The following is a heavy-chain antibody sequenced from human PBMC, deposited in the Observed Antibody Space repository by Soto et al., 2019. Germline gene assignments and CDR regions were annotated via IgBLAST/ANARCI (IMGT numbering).Heavy chain of an antibody. CDR1: GFTFSDYA. D-gene: IGHD6-13*01. CDR2: IKGSGDTT. J-gene: IGHJ6*02. Sequence: GGSLRLSCAASGFTFSDYAISWVRQAPGKGLEWVSCIKGSGDTTFYADSVRGRFTISRDNSKKTLYLQVNSLRVEDTAVYYCAKAVAPAGNYGMDVWGQGTTVTVSS. CDR3: AKAVAPAGNYGMDV. V-gene: IGHV3-23*01.